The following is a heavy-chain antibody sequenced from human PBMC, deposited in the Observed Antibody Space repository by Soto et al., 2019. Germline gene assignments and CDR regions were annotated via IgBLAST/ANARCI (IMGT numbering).Heavy chain of an antibody. CDR3: AKDLGPPVRSHYPYWYFDV. Sequence: EVQLLESGGGLVQPGGSLSLSCAASGFTFSSYAMSWVRQTPGKGLEWVAGISGSGGATYYADAVKGRLTISRDNSNNTAYLQMNSLRAEDTAVYYFAKDLGPPVRSHYPYWYFDVWGRGTLVTVSS. D-gene: IGHD3-10*01. CDR1: GFTFSSYA. V-gene: IGHV3-23*01. J-gene: IGHJ2*01. CDR2: ISGSGGAT.